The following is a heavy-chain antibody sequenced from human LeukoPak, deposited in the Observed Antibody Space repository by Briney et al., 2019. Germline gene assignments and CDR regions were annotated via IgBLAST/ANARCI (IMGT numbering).Heavy chain of an antibody. CDR2: INPNSGGT. Sequence: ASVKVSCKASGYTFTGYYMHWVRQAPGQGLEWMGWINPNSGGTNYAQKFQGRVTMTRDTSISTAYMELSRLRSDDTAVYYCARASYDSSGYASWAFDIWGQGTMVTVSS. CDR3: ARASYDSSGYASWAFDI. V-gene: IGHV1-2*02. D-gene: IGHD3-22*01. J-gene: IGHJ3*02. CDR1: GYTFTGYY.